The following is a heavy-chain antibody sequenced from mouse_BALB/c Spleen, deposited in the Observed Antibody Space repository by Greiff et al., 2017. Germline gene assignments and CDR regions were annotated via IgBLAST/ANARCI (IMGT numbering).Heavy chain of an antibody. Sequence: VHVKQSGAELVKPGASVKLSCTASGFNIKDTYMHWVKQRPEQGLEWIGRIDPANGNTKYDPKFQGKATITADTSSNTAYLQLSSLTSEDTAVYYCARKGYGSSLFAYWGQGTLVTVSA. CDR3: ARKGYGSSLFAY. V-gene: IGHV14-3*02. J-gene: IGHJ3*01. CDR2: IDPANGNT. D-gene: IGHD1-1*01. CDR1: GFNIKDTY.